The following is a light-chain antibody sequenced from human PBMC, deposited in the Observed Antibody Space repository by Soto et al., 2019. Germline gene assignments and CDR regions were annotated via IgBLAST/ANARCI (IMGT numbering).Light chain of an antibody. CDR3: QQRSNWPIFT. V-gene: IGKV3-11*01. CDR1: QSVSSY. J-gene: IGKJ3*01. CDR2: DAS. Sequence: EIVLTQSPATLSLSPGERATLSCRASQSVSSYLAWYQQKPGQAPRLLIYDASNRATGIPARFSGSGSGTEFTLTISSLEPEDFAVYYCQQRSNWPIFTFGPGTKVDIK.